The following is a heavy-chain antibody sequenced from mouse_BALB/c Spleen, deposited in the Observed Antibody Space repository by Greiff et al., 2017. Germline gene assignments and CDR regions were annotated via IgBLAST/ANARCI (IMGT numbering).Heavy chain of an antibody. CDR2: ISSGGGST. Sequence: EVQRVESGGGLVKPGGSLKLSCAASGFAFSSYDMSWVRQTPEKRLEWVAYISSGGGSTYYPDTVKGRFTISRDNAKNTLYLQMSSLKSEDTAMYYCARHGNYPFYAMDYWGQGTSVTVSS. D-gene: IGHD2-1*01. CDR1: GFAFSSYD. CDR3: ARHGNYPFYAMDY. J-gene: IGHJ4*01. V-gene: IGHV5-12-1*01.